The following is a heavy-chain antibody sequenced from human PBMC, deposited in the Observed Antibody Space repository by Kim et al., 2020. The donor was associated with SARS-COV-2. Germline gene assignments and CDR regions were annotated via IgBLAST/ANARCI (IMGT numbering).Heavy chain of an antibody. Sequence: SETLSLTCAVSGGSISNSSYFWGWIRQPPGKGLEWIGGIKYSGTTYNSASLKSRVTISIDTSKSRFSLKVTSVTAADTALYYCARWRRTTLVAPNGFDIWGQGTMVTVSS. CDR1: GGSISNSSYF. CDR3: ARWRRTTLVAPNGFDI. V-gene: IGHV4-39*01. CDR2: IKYSGTT. J-gene: IGHJ3*02. D-gene: IGHD4-17*01.